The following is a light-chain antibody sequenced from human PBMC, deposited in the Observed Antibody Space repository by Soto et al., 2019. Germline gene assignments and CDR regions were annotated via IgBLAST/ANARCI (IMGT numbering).Light chain of an antibody. Sequence: EIVMTQSPATLSVSPGETATLSCRASQSVSYNLAWYQQKPGQGPRLLIYGSFTRATGITPRFSGSGSGTECTLAISRLQSEYFAVYGCQQYKNWPPLTVGGGNKEEIK. CDR3: QQYKNWPPLT. V-gene: IGKV3-15*01. J-gene: IGKJ4*01. CDR1: QSVSYN. CDR2: GSF.